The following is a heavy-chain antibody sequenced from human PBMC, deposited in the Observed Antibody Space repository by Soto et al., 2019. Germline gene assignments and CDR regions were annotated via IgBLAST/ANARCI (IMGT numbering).Heavy chain of an antibody. CDR2: SWYDDSRT. D-gene: IGHD2-8*01. J-gene: IGHJ6*03. V-gene: IGHV3-33*01. Sequence: QVQLVESGGTVVQPGESLRLSCAASGFPFSSFGIHWVRQSPGRGLEWLTVSWYDDSRTYYGGSVEGRFTMSRDTSKNTVALQMNSLKVDDTAVYYCVRGSGPNHSYMDVWGKGTTVTVSS. CDR3: VRGSGPNHSYMDV. CDR1: GFPFSSFG.